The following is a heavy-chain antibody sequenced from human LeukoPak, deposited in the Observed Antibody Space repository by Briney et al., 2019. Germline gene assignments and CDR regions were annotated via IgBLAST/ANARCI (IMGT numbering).Heavy chain of an antibody. Sequence: GGSLRLSCAASGFTFSTYSMTWVRQAPGKGLEWVSSISGSSSYIYYAGSVKGRFTISRDNAKNSLYLQMSSLRAEDSAVYYCARGPPLDPWGQGTLVTVSS. CDR3: ARGPPLDP. CDR1: GFTFSTYS. J-gene: IGHJ5*02. CDR2: ISGSSSYI. V-gene: IGHV3-21*01.